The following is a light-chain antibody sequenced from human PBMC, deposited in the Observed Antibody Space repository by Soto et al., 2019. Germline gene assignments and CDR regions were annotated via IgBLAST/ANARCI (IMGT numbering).Light chain of an antibody. J-gene: IGKJ1*01. CDR2: GAS. CDR1: QSVSSNY. V-gene: IGKV3-20*01. CDR3: QQYGSSPWT. Sequence: EIVLTQSPGTLSLSPGERATLSCRASQSVSSNYLAWYQQKPGQAPRPLIYGASSRATGIPDRFSGSGAGTDFNLTISRLEPEDFAVYYGQQYGSSPWTFGQGTKVEIK.